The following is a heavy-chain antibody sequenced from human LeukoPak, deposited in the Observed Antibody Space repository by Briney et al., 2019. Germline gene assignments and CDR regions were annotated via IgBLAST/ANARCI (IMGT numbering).Heavy chain of an antibody. D-gene: IGHD3-22*01. CDR2: IYSGGST. J-gene: IGHJ5*02. CDR1: GFTFSRYW. CDR3: ARDSTPQYYYDSSGYHL. Sequence: PGGSLRLSCAASGFTFSRYWMSWVRQAPGKGLEWVSVIYSGGSTYYADSVKGRFTISRDNSKNTLYLQMNSLRAEDTAVYYCARDSTPQYYYDSSGYHLWGQGTLVTVSS. V-gene: IGHV3-66*01.